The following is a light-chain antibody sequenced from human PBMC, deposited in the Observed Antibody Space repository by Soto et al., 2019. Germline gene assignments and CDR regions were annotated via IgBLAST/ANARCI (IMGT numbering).Light chain of an antibody. CDR1: SSDVGGYNY. CDR2: EVS. Sequence: QSALTQPASVSGSPGPSITISCTGTSSDVGGYNYVSWYQQYPGKAPKLMIYEVSNRPSGVSNRCSGSKSGNTASLTISGLQAEDEADYYCSSYASSNVVFGGGTKLTVL. CDR3: SSYASSNVV. J-gene: IGLJ2*01. V-gene: IGLV2-14*01.